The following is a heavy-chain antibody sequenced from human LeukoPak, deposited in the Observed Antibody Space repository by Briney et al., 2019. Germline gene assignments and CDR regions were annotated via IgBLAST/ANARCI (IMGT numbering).Heavy chain of an antibody. CDR2: ISGSGGST. D-gene: IGHD2-15*01. CDR1: GFTFSSYA. J-gene: IGHJ5*02. Sequence: PGGSLRLSCAASGFTFSSYAMSWVRQAPGKGLEWVSAISGSGGSTYYADSVKGRFTISRDNSKNTLSLQMNSLRAEDTAVYYCAKDLRQAGSDCSGGSCYFGTHMDAVLVDPWGQGTLVTVSS. CDR3: AKDLRQAGSDCSGGSCYFGTHMDAVLVDP. V-gene: IGHV3-23*01.